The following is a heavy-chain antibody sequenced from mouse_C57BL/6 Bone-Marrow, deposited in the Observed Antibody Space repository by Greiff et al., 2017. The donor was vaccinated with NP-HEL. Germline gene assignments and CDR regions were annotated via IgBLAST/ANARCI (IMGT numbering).Heavy chain of an antibody. J-gene: IGHJ3*01. V-gene: IGHV2-4*01. CDR3: AISNWTWFAY. D-gene: IGHD4-1*01. CDR2: IWSGGST. Sequence: VKVVESGPGLVQPSQSLSITCTVSGFSLTSYGVHWVRQPPGKGLEWLGVIWSGGSTDYNAAFISRLSISKDNSKSQVFFKMNSLQADDTAIYYCAISNWTWFAYWGQGTLVTVSA. CDR1: GFSLTSYG.